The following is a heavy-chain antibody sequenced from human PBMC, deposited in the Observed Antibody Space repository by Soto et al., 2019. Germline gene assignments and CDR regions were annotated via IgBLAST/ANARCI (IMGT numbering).Heavy chain of an antibody. V-gene: IGHV4-39*01. CDR3: ARRRVAGTIGAFDI. Sequence: SETLSLTCTVSGGSISSSSYYWGWIRQPPGKGLEWIGSIYYSGSTYYNPSLKSRVTISVDTSKNQFSLELSSVTAADTAVYYCARRRVAGTIGAFDIWGQGTMVTVSS. CDR2: IYYSGST. D-gene: IGHD6-19*01. CDR1: GGSISSSSYY. J-gene: IGHJ3*02.